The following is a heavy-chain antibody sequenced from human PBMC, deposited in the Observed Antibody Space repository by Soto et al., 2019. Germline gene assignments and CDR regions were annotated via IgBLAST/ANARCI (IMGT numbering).Heavy chain of an antibody. CDR1: GYTFTSYA. CDR2: INAGNGNT. Sequence: GASVKVSCKASGYTFTSYAMHWVRQPPGQRLEWMGWINAGNGNTKYTQKFQGRVTITRDTSASTAYMELSSLRSEDTAVYYCARSNWNSRYWFDPWGQGTLVTVSS. CDR3: ARSNWNSRYWFDP. D-gene: IGHD1-7*01. V-gene: IGHV1-3*01. J-gene: IGHJ5*02.